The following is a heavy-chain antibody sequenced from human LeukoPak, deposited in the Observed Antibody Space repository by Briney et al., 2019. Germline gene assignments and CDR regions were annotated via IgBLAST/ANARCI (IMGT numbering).Heavy chain of an antibody. Sequence: PSETLSLTCTVSGGSISSSSYYWGWIRQPPGKGLEWIGSIYYSGSTYYNPSLKSRVTISVDTSKNQFSLKLSSVTAADTAMYYCARDNQWLNAFDIWGQGTMVTVSS. CDR3: ARDNQWLNAFDI. CDR1: GGSISSSSYY. D-gene: IGHD3-22*01. V-gene: IGHV4-39*07. CDR2: IYYSGST. J-gene: IGHJ3*02.